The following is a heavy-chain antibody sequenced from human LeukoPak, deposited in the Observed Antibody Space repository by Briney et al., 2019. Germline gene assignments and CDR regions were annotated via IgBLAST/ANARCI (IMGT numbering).Heavy chain of an antibody. D-gene: IGHD6-19*01. V-gene: IGHV1-18*01. CDR3: ASKDSSGWYEEA. CDR1: GYTFSSYG. Sequence: ASVKVSCKASGYTFSSYGISWVRQAPGQGLEWMGWITPYNGNTNYAQKLQGRVTMTRDTSTSTVYVELSSLRSEDSAVYYCASKDSSGWYEEAWGQGTQVTVSS. CDR2: ITPYNGNT. J-gene: IGHJ5*02.